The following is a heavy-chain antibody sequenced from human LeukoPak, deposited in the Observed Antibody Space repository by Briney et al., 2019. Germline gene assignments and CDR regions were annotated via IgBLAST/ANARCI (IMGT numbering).Heavy chain of an antibody. J-gene: IGHJ4*02. D-gene: IGHD6-13*01. Sequence: GRSLRLAWAPSGFTLSDYYMSWIRQAAGKWLEWVSYISSSGSTIYYADSVKGRFTISRDNSKNTLYLQMNSLRAEDTAVYYCAKGPWDSSSWGPDYWGQGTLVTVSS. V-gene: IGHV3-11*01. CDR1: GFTLSDYY. CDR2: ISSSGSTI. CDR3: AKGPWDSSSWGPDY.